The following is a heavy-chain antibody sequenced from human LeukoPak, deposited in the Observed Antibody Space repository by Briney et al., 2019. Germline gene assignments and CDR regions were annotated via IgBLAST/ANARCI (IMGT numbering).Heavy chain of an antibody. D-gene: IGHD6-13*01. CDR1: GGSISSSSYY. J-gene: IGHJ1*01. CDR2: IYYSGST. Sequence: SETLSLTCTVSGGSISSSSYYWGWIRQPPGKGLEWIGSIYYSGSTYYNPSLKSRVTISVDTSKNQFSLKLSSVTAADTAVYYRARTAAAGRAEYFQHWGQGTLVTVSS. V-gene: IGHV4-39*07. CDR3: ARTAAAGRAEYFQH.